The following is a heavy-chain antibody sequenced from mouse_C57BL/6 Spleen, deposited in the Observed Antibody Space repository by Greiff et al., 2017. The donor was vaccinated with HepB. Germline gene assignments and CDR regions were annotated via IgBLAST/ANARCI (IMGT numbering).Heavy chain of an antibody. V-gene: IGHV5-4*01. CDR3: AREGRYYGSSSPYFDY. CDR1: GFTFSSYA. J-gene: IGHJ2*01. Sequence: EVQRVESGGGLVKPGGSLKLSCAASGFTFSSYAMSWVRQTPEKRLEWVATISDGGSYTYYPDNVKGRFTISRDNAKNNLYLQMSHLKSEDTAMYYCAREGRYYGSSSPYFDYWGQGTTLTVSS. D-gene: IGHD1-1*01. CDR2: ISDGGSYT.